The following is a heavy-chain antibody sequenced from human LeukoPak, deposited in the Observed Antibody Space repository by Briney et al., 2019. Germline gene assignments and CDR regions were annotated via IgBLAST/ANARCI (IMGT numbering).Heavy chain of an antibody. D-gene: IGHD3-10*01. Sequence: GGSLRLSCAASGFTFSSYSMNWVRQAPGKGLEWVSSISSSSSYIYYADSVKGRFTIFRDNAKNSLYLQMNSLRAEDTAVYYCAREGTAGMDVWGQGTTVTVSS. CDR3: AREGTAGMDV. V-gene: IGHV3-21*01. CDR2: ISSSSSYI. J-gene: IGHJ6*02. CDR1: GFTFSSYS.